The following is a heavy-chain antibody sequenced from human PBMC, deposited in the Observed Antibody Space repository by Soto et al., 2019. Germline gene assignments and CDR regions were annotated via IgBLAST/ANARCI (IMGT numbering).Heavy chain of an antibody. J-gene: IGHJ3*02. CDR3: ARDLLGSGWWRVGAFDI. CDR2: IYYSGST. D-gene: IGHD6-19*01. Sequence: PSETLSLTCTVSGGSISSYYLSWIRQPPGKGLEWIGYIYYSGSTNYNPSLKSRVTISVDTSKNQLSLKLSSVTAADTAVYYCARDLLGSGWWRVGAFDIWGQGTMVTV. V-gene: IGHV4-59*01. CDR1: GGSISSYY.